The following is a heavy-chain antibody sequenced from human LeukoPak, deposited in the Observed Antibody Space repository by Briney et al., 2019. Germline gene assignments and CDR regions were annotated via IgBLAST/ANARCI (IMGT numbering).Heavy chain of an antibody. CDR3: AKGRFGVPKDWFDP. V-gene: IGHV3-66*01. CDR2: IYGSSRT. J-gene: IGHJ5*02. Sequence: GGSLRLSCAGSGFIVSSNYMSWVRQAAGKGLEWVSVIYGSSRTYYADSVKGRFTISRDNSKNTLYLQMNSLRAEDTAVYYCAKGRFGVPKDWFDPWGQGTLVTVSS. CDR1: GFIVSSNY. D-gene: IGHD3-3*01.